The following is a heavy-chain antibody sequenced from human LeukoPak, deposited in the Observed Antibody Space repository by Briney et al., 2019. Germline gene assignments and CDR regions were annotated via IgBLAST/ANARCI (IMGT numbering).Heavy chain of an antibody. D-gene: IGHD6-19*01. Sequence: GGSLRLSCAASGFTFSSYAMSWVRQAPAKGLEWVSAISGSGGSTYYADSVKGRFTISRDNSKNTLYLQMNSLRAEDTAVYYCTKDGGSSGWSDFDYWGQGTLVTVSS. CDR3: TKDGGSSGWSDFDY. V-gene: IGHV3-23*01. CDR1: GFTFSSYA. J-gene: IGHJ4*02. CDR2: ISGSGGST.